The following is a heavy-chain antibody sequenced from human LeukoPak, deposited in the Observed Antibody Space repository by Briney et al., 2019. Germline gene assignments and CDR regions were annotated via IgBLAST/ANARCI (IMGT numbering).Heavy chain of an antibody. D-gene: IGHD3-3*01. CDR2: INHSGST. J-gene: IGHJ5*02. V-gene: IGHV4-34*01. CDR3: ARGANLRSGYYTNWFDP. CDR1: GGSFSGYY. Sequence: SETLSLTCAAYGGSFSGYYWSWIRQPPGKGLEWIGEINHSGSTNYNPSLKSRVTISVDTSKNQFSLKLSSVTAADTAVYYCARGANLRSGYYTNWFDPWRQGTLVTVSS.